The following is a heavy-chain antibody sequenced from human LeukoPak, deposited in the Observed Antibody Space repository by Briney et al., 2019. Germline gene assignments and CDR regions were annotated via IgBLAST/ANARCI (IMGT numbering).Heavy chain of an antibody. CDR3: AKDRANIVGAPWD. CDR2: IYSGGTT. V-gene: IGHV3-66*01. D-gene: IGHD1-26*01. Sequence: GGSLRLSCAASGFTVSSNYMSWVRQAPGKGLEWVSVIYSGGTTYYADSVKGRFTISRDNSKNTLYLQMNSLRAEDTAVYYCAKDRANIVGAPWDWGQGTLVTVSS. J-gene: IGHJ4*02. CDR1: GFTVSSNY.